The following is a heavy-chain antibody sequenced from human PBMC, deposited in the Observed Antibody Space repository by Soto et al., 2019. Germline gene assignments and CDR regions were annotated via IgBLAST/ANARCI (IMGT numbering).Heavy chain of an antibody. D-gene: IGHD3-22*01. CDR1: GFTFSSYS. J-gene: IGHJ4*02. V-gene: IGHV3-23*01. Sequence: PGVSLRLSFAASGFTFSSYSMSWVRQAPGKGLEWVSAISGSGGSTYYADSVKGRFTISRDNSKNTLYLQMNSLRAEDTAVYYCAKDYSRSYYYDSSGYYYFDYWGQGTLVTVSS. CDR2: ISGSGGST. CDR3: AKDYSRSYYYDSSGYYYFDY.